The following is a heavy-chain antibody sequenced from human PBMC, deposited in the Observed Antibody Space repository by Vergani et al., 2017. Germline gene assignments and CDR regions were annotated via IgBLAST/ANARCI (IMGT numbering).Heavy chain of an antibody. J-gene: IGHJ3*01. CDR1: GFTFSTYS. CDR2: ISSSSSTI. D-gene: IGHD2-2*01. Sequence: VHLVESGGGLVQPGGSLRLSCAASGFTFSTYSMNWVRQAPGKGLEWVSYISSSSSTIYYADSVKGRFTISRDNAKNSLHLQMNSLRAEDTAVYYCAREYSSTSGRAFDFWGQGTKVTVSS. CDR3: AREYSSTSGRAFDF. V-gene: IGHV3-48*01.